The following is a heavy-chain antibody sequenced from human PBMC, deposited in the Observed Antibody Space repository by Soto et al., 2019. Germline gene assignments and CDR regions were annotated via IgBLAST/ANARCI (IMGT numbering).Heavy chain of an antibody. J-gene: IGHJ4*02. CDR2: ISGYTGNT. Sequence: QVQLVQSGGEVKKPGASVKVSCKASGYTFTIYGISWVRQAPGQGLEWMGWISGYTGNTNYAQKFQGRVTMTTDISTNTAYMELRSLRSDDTVVYYCARVTAKWNDGGGDFDYWGQGTLVTVSS. D-gene: IGHD1-1*01. CDR1: GYTFTIYG. CDR3: ARVTAKWNDGGGDFDY. V-gene: IGHV1-18*01.